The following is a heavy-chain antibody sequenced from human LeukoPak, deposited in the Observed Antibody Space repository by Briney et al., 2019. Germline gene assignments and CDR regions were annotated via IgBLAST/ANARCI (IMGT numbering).Heavy chain of an antibody. CDR1: GDSISSSSYY. J-gene: IGHJ3*02. Sequence: SETLSLTCSVSGDSISSSSYYWGWIRQPPGKGLEWIGSIYYSGRTYYNPSLQSRVTISVDTSNSQFSLKLSSVTAADTAVYYCARHNKAFDIWGQGTMVTVSS. CDR3: ARHNKAFDI. CDR2: IYYSGRT. D-gene: IGHD2/OR15-2a*01. V-gene: IGHV4-39*01.